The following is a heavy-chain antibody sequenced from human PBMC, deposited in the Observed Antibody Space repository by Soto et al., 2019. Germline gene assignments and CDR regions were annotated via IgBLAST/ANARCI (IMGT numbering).Heavy chain of an antibody. Sequence: PSETLSLTCSVFGGSMSPYSWSWIRQSPGKGLEWIANIYYRGNTNYNPSLESRVTISIDTSKNQFSLKLNSLTAADTAVYYCARHSKKTGDFDYYYGMDVWGQGTTVTVSS. J-gene: IGHJ6*02. D-gene: IGHD7-27*01. CDR1: GGSMSPYS. CDR2: IYYRGNT. CDR3: ARHSKKTGDFDYYYGMDV. V-gene: IGHV4-59*08.